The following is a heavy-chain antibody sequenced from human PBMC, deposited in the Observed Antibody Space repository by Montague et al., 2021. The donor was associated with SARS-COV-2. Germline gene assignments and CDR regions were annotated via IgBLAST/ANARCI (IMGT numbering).Heavy chain of an antibody. Sequence: SETLSLTCDVYGGSFSSYWSWIRQPPGRGLEWVGQISHGGGTNYNPSLKSRVTISVDTYKNQVSLKLSSVTAADTAVYYCASHCGGGRCYFGMDVWGQGTTVTVSS. CDR2: ISHGGGT. D-gene: IGHD2-15*01. CDR3: ASHCGGGRCYFGMDV. J-gene: IGHJ6*02. CDR1: GGSFSSY. V-gene: IGHV4-34*01.